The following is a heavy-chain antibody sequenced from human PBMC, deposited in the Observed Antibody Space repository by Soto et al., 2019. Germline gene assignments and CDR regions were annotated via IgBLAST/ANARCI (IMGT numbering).Heavy chain of an antibody. D-gene: IGHD6-6*01. CDR3: AREIAARL. Sequence: EVQLVESGGGLVQPGGSLRLSCAASGFTFSSYWMRWFRQAPGKGLEWVANIKQDGSEENYVDSVKGRFTISRDNAKNALYLQMNSLRVEDTAAYYCAREIAARLWGKGTTVTVSS. J-gene: IGHJ6*04. V-gene: IGHV3-7*01. CDR1: GFTFSSYW. CDR2: IKQDGSEE.